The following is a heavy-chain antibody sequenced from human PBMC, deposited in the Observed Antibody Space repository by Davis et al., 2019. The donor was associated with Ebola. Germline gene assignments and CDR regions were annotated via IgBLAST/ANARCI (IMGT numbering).Heavy chain of an antibody. CDR2: IKSKTDGGTT. V-gene: IGHV3-15*01. CDR3: TTDTLGYSYGYHYYYYYGMDV. CDR1: GFTFNNAW. Sequence: GESLKISCAASGFTFNNAWMSWVRQAPGKGLEWVGRIKSKTDGGTTDYAAPVKGRFTISRDDSKNTLYLQMNSLKTEDTAVYYCTTDTLGYSYGYHYYYYYGMDVWGQGTTVTVSS. D-gene: IGHD5-18*01. J-gene: IGHJ6*02.